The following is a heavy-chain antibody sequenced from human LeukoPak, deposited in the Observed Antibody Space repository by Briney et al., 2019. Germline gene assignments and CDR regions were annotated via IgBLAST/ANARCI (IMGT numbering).Heavy chain of an antibody. V-gene: IGHV1-69*05. Sequence: SVKVSCKASGGTFRTYSVTWVRQAPGQGLEWMGGIIPIFGTPNYAQKFQGRVKVTTDDATGTAYMELSSLMSEDTAIYYCARVDRYHFYLDVWGKGTPVTVYS. CDR3: ARVDRYHFYLDV. CDR1: GGTFRTYS. J-gene: IGHJ6*03. CDR2: IIPIFGTP.